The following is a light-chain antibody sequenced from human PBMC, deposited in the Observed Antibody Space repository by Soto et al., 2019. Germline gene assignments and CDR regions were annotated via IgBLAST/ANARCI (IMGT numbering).Light chain of an antibody. CDR1: HTISIF. V-gene: IGKV1-39*01. J-gene: IGKJ1*01. CDR3: QRSYGSPPWT. CDR2: GAS. Sequence: QMTQSPSSLSASVGDRVTITCRXSHTISIFLNWYQQKPGKAPKLLIYGASTLQGGVPSRFSGSGSGTDFTLTISRLQPEDFATYYCQRSYGSPPWTFGQGTKVDIK.